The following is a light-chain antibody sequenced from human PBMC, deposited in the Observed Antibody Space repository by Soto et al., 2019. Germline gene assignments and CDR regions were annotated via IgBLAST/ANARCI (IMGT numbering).Light chain of an antibody. CDR3: QQLNSYPLFT. CDR2: AAS. J-gene: IGKJ3*01. V-gene: IGKV1-9*01. CDR1: QGISSY. Sequence: DIQLTQSPSFLSASVGDRVTITCRASQGISSYLAWYQQKPGKAPKLLIYAASTLQSGVPSRFSGSGSGTEFTLTISSLQPEDFATYYCQQLNSYPLFTFGPGTNVHIK.